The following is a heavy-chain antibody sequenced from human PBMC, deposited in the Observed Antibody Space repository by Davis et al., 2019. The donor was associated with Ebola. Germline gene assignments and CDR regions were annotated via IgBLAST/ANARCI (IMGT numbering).Heavy chain of an antibody. CDR2: IYPGDSDT. V-gene: IGHV5-51*01. D-gene: IGHD3-10*01. CDR3: ARRPGGNYPPEDI. J-gene: IGHJ3*02. Sequence: KVSCKGSGYSFTSYWIGRVRQMPGKGLEWMGIIYPGDSDTRYSPSFQGQVTISADKSSSTAYLQWSSLKASDTAMYYCARRPGGNYPPEDIWGQGTMVTVSS. CDR1: GYSFTSYW.